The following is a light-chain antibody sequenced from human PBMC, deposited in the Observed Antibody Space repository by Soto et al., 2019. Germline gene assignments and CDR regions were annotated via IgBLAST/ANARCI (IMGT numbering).Light chain of an antibody. CDR2: EVS. V-gene: IGLV2-14*01. Sequence: QSLPTQPASVSGSPGHSITISCPRTTSEGGGYKCVSWSQHLPGKAPNVMVYEVSDRPSGVSSRCSGSKSGNTASLTISGLQADDEADYYWSSYTSSSTPYGFGTGTKVTV. CDR1: TSEGGGYKC. CDR3: SSYTSSSTPYG. J-gene: IGLJ1*01.